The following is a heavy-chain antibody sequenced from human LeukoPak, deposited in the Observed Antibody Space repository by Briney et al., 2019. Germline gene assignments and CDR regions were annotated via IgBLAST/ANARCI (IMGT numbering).Heavy chain of an antibody. V-gene: IGHV4-34*01. CDR3: ARAPLEPYSSGWYTRGAFDI. CDR2: INHSGST. CDR1: GGSFSGYY. Sequence: SETLSLTCAVYGGSFSGYYWSWIRQPPGKGLEWIGEINHSGSTNYNPSLESRVTISVDTSKNQFSLKLSSVTAADTAVYYCARAPLEPYSSGWYTRGAFDIWGQGTMVTVSS. J-gene: IGHJ3*02. D-gene: IGHD6-19*01.